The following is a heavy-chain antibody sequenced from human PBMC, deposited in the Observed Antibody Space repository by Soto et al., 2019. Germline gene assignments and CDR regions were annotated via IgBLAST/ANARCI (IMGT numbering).Heavy chain of an antibody. D-gene: IGHD1-26*01. CDR3: ARLSGSYNDRYFDN. V-gene: IGHV2-5*02. Sequence: FGATLVNPTQTLTLTCTFSGFSLSSSGVGVGWIRQPPGKALEWLGIIYWDDDKRYRPSLKSRVTITKDTSKNQLVLTMTNMDPVDTATYYCARLSGSYNDRYFDNWGQGTLVTVSS. J-gene: IGHJ4*02. CDR1: GFSLSSSGVG. CDR2: IYWDDDK.